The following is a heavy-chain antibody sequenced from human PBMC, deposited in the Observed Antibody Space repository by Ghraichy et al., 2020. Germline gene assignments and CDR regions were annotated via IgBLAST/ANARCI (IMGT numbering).Heavy chain of an antibody. CDR3: ARGPGMAVGEGYFDY. J-gene: IGHJ4*02. D-gene: IGHD6-19*01. Sequence: GGSLRLSCAASGFTSANYAMHWVRQAPGKGLEWVSGISWNSGSIEYADSVKGRFTISRDNAKNSLYLQMNSLRVEDTALYYCARGPGMAVGEGYFDYWGQGTLVTVSS. V-gene: IGHV3-9*02. CDR2: ISWNSGSI. CDR1: GFTSANYA.